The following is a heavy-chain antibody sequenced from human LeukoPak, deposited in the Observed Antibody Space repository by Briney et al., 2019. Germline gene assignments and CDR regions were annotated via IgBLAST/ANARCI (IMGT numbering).Heavy chain of an antibody. V-gene: IGHV1-69*04. D-gene: IGHD4-17*01. CDR1: GGTFSSYA. CDR3: ARAGGYGDSYYYYYGMDV. CDR2: IIPILGIA. J-gene: IGHJ6*02. Sequence: GASVKVSCKASGGTFSSYAISWVRPAPGQGLGWMGRIIPILGIANYAQKFQGRVTITADKSTSTAYMELSSLRFEDTAVYYCARAGGYGDSYYYYYGMDVWGQGTTVTVSS.